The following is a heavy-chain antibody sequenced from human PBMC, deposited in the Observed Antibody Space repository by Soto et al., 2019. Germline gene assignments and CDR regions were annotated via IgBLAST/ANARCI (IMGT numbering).Heavy chain of an antibody. CDR2: ISSSSSTI. J-gene: IGHJ5*02. CDR1: GFTFSSYS. Sequence: GGSLRLSCAASGFTFSSYSMNWVRQAPGKGLEWVSYISSSSSTIYYADSVKGRFTISRDNAKNSLYLQMNSLRAEDKALYYCAREYWRSTRRLNWFGPWGQGNLVNVSS. D-gene: IGHD2-2*01. CDR3: AREYWRSTRRLNWFGP. V-gene: IGHV3-48*01.